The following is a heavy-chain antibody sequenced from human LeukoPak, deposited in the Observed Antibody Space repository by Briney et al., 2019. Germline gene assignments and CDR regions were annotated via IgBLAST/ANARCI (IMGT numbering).Heavy chain of an antibody. CDR3: ARRRYFDWLLSAFDI. CDR2: ISYSGSA. J-gene: IGHJ3*02. V-gene: IGHV4-30-4*01. CDR1: GGSIGRGDYF. Sequence: PSETLSLTCIVSGGSIGRGDYFWTWIRQPPGKGLEWIGYISYSGSAHYNPSLKSRLTISVDKSKNQFSLKLSSVTAADTAVYYCARRRYFDWLLSAFDIWGQGTMVTVFS. D-gene: IGHD3-9*01.